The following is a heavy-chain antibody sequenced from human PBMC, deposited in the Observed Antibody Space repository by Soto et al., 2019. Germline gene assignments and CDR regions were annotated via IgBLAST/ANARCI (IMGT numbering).Heavy chain of an antibody. CDR2: IYYSGST. D-gene: IGHD3-10*01. Sequence: QVQLQESGPGLVKPSQTLSLTCTVSGGSISSGGYYWSWIRQHPGTGLEWIGYIYYSGSTYYNPSLKRRVTRSVDTSKNQFSLKLSSVTAADTAVYYCASRISMVRGVMAWFDPWGQGTLVTVSS. V-gene: IGHV4-31*03. CDR1: GGSISSGGYY. J-gene: IGHJ5*02. CDR3: ASRISMVRGVMAWFDP.